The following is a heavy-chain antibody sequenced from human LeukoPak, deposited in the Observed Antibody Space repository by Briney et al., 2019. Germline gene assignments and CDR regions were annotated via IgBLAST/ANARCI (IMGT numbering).Heavy chain of an antibody. CDR1: GGSISSGSYY. CDR3: ARGAPPQN. J-gene: IGHJ4*02. V-gene: IGHV4-61*02. CDR2: IYTSGST. Sequence: PSETLSLTCTVSGGSISSGSYYWSWIRQPAGKGLEWIGRIYTSGSTNYNPSLKSRVTISVDTSKNQFSLKLSSVTAADTAVYYCARGAPPQNWGQGTLVTVSS.